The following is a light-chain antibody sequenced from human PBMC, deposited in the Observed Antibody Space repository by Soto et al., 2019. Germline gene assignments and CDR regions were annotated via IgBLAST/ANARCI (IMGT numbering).Light chain of an antibody. V-gene: IGKV1-39*01. CDR3: QQYGSSPWT. Sequence: DIQMTQSPSSLSASVGDRVTITCRASQSISSYLNWYQQKPGKAPKLLIYAASRRATGIPDRLSGSGSRTDFTLTLSRLETEDFAVYYCQQYGSSPWTFGQGTKVDIK. CDR2: AAS. J-gene: IGKJ1*01. CDR1: QSISSY.